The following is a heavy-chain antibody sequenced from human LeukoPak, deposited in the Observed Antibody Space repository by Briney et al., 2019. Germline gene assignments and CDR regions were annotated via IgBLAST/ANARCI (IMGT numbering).Heavy chain of an antibody. CDR1: GYTFSSYG. CDR2: ISAYDGNT. J-gene: IGHJ4*02. V-gene: IGHV1-18*01. D-gene: IGHD6-19*01. CDR3: AKTAVPGTRELDY. Sequence: GASVKVSCKASGYTFSSYGIIWVRQAPGQGLEWMGWISAYDGNTNFAQKLQGRVTMTTDTSINTAYMELSRLLSNDTAVYYCAKTAVPGTRELDYWGQGALVTVSS.